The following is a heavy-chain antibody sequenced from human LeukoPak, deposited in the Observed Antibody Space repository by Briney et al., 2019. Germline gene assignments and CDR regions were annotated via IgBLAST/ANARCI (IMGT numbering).Heavy chain of an antibody. J-gene: IGHJ4*02. Sequence: ASVKVSCKASGYTFTSYGISWVRQAPGQGLEWMGWISAYNGNTNYAQKLQGRVTVTTDTSTSTAYMELRSLRSDDTAVYYCAREPDILTGDPRDYWGQGTPVIVSS. CDR1: GYTFTSYG. V-gene: IGHV1-18*04. D-gene: IGHD3-9*01. CDR3: AREPDILTGDPRDY. CDR2: ISAYNGNT.